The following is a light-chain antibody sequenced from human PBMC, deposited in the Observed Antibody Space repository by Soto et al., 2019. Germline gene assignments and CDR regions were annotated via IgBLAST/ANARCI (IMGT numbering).Light chain of an antibody. CDR1: QAIRND. V-gene: IGKV1-6*01. Sequence: AIQMTQSPSSLSASVGDRVTITCRASQAIRNDLGWYQQKPGKAPRLLIYAISTLHTGVPSRFSGSGSGTDFTLTISSLHPEDFGTYYCLQDNNYPWTFGQGTRVEIK. CDR3: LQDNNYPWT. CDR2: AIS. J-gene: IGKJ1*01.